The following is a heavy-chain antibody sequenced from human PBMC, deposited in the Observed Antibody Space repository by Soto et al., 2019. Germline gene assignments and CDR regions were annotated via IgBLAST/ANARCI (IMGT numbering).Heavy chain of an antibody. J-gene: IGHJ4*02. D-gene: IGHD5-12*01. CDR1: GYSFTSYW. Sequence: EVQLVQSGAEVKKPGESLKISCKGSGYSFTSYWIDWVRQMPGKGLEWMGTIYPGDSDIRYSPSFQGQVTISADKSISTAYLQWSSLKASDTAMYYCARQWARGGYDRAPIDYWGQGTLVTVSS. V-gene: IGHV5-51*01. CDR3: ARQWARGGYDRAPIDY. CDR2: IYPGDSDI.